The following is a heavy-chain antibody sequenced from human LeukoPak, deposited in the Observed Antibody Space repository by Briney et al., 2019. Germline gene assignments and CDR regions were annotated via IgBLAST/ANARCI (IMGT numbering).Heavy chain of an antibody. CDR3: ARHIRPGRCSGGSCYRPFDY. D-gene: IGHD2-15*01. CDR1: GYTFTSYW. J-gene: IGHJ4*02. Sequence: KLGESLKISCKGSGYTFTSYWITWVRQMPGKGLEWMGRIDPSDSYTNYSPSFQGHVTISADKSISTAYLQWSSLKASDTAMYYCARHIRPGRCSGGSCYRPFDYWGQGTLVTVSS. CDR2: IDPSDSYT. V-gene: IGHV5-10-1*01.